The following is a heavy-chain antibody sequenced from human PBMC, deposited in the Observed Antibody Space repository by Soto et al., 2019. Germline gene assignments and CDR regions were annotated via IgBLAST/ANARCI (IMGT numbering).Heavy chain of an antibody. V-gene: IGHV3-23*01. CDR1: GVTFRSYA. Sequence: PGGSLRLSCAASGVTFRSYAMTWVRQAPGKGLEWVSAISDSGAGTYYADSVKGRFTVSRDNSRNTLYLQIKNLRAEDTAVYYCAKNRGRDGYNVYDFWGQGTLVTVSS. CDR3: AKNRGRDGYNVYDF. J-gene: IGHJ4*02. D-gene: IGHD5-12*01. CDR2: ISDSGAGT.